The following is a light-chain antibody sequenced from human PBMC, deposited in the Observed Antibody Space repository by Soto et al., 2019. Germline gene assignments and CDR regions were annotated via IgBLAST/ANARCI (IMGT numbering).Light chain of an antibody. CDR3: QSYDSSLSGVV. J-gene: IGLJ2*01. V-gene: IGLV1-40*01. CDR1: SSNIGAGYD. CDR2: NNN. Sequence: QSVLTQPPSVSGAPGQRVTISCTGSSSNIGAGYDVHWYQQLPGTAPKLLIYNNNNRPSGVPDRFSGSKSVTSASLAITGHQADDEADYYCQSYDSSLSGVVFGGGTKLTVL.